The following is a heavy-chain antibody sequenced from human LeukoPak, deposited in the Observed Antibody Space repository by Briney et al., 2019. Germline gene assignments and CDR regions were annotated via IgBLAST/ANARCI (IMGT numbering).Heavy chain of an antibody. D-gene: IGHD2-8*01. V-gene: IGHV3-21*01. J-gene: IGHJ4*02. CDR2: ISSSSSYI. Sequence: KAGGSLRLSCAASGFTFSSYSMNWVRQAPGKGLEWVSSISSSSSYIYYADSVKGRFTISRDNAKNSLYLQMNSLRAEDTAVYYCAGKLGYCTNGVCPFWGQGTLVTVSS. CDR3: AGKLGYCTNGVCPF. CDR1: GFTFSSYS.